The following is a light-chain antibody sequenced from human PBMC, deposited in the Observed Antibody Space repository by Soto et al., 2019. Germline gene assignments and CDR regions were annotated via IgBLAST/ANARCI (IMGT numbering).Light chain of an antibody. CDR1: QSVLYSSNNKNY. CDR2: WAS. Sequence: DIVMTQSPDSLAVSLGERATINCKSSQSVLYSSNNKNYLAWYQQKPGQPPKLLIYWASTRESGVPDRFSGSGSGTDFTLTISSLQAEDVSVYYCQQYYINPETFCQGTKLEIK. V-gene: IGKV4-1*01. J-gene: IGKJ2*01. CDR3: QQYYINPET.